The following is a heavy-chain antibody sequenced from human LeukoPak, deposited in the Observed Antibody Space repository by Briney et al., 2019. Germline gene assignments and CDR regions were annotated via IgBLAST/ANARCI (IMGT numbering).Heavy chain of an antibody. CDR2: INHSGST. Sequence: SETLSLTCAVYGGSFSGYYWSWIRQPPGKGLEWIGEINHSGSTNYNPSLKSRVTISVDTSKNQFSLKLSSVTAADTAVYYCARGLLYSGSYFLERDFDYWGQGTLVTVSS. D-gene: IGHD1-26*01. CDR3: ARGLLYSGSYFLERDFDY. J-gene: IGHJ4*02. CDR1: GGSFSGYY. V-gene: IGHV4-34*01.